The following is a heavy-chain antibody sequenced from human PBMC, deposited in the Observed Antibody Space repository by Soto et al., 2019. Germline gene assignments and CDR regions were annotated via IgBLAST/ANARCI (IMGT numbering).Heavy chain of an antibody. CDR1: GGSISSGGYS. J-gene: IGHJ4*02. CDR2: IYVTGTT. V-gene: IGHV4-30-2*01. Sequence: QLQLQESGPGLVTPSQTLSLTCTVSGGSISSGGYSWSWIRRPPGKGLEWIGYIYVTGTTYYNPSLKSRVTISVDRSTNQFSLKLTSVTAADTAVYYCARGPIVDWEYYFDYWGQGSLVIVSS. D-gene: IGHD2-21*01. CDR3: ARGPIVDWEYYFDY.